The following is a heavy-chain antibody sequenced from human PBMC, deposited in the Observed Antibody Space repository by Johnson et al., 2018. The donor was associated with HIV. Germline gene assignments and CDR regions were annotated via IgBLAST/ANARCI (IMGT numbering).Heavy chain of an antibody. D-gene: IGHD4-23*01. J-gene: IGHJ3*02. CDR1: GVTSDDYG. CDR2: IQYDGNHE. Sequence: AAGGVTSDDYGMSWVRQAPGKGLEWVAFIQYDGNHENYIDSVKGRFTISRDNSKNTLYLQMNSLRPEDTAVYYCATERAVVSANAFDIWGQGTMVTVSS. V-gene: IGHV3-30*02. CDR3: ATERAVVSANAFDI.